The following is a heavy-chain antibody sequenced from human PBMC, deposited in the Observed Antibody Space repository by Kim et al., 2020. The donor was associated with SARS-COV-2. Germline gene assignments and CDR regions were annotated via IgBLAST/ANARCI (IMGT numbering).Heavy chain of an antibody. CDR3: ARDGGGWLHHYYYYGMDV. CDR2: IYSGGST. D-gene: IGHD5-12*01. CDR1: GFTVSSNY. J-gene: IGHJ6*02. V-gene: IGHV3-53*01. Sequence: GGSLRLSCADSGFTVSSNYMSWVRQAPGKGLEWVSVIYSGGSTYYADSVKGRFTISRDNSKNTLYLQMNSLRAEDTAVYYCARDGGGWLHHYYYYGMDVWGQGTTVTVSS.